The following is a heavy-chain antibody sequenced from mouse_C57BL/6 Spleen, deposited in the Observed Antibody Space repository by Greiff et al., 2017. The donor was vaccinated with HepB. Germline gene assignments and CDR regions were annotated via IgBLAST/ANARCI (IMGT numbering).Heavy chain of an antibody. CDR2: ISYDGSN. Sequence: VQLQESGPGLVKPSQSLSLTCSVTGYSITSGYYWNWIRQFPGNKLEWMGYISYDGSNNYNPSLKNRISITRDTSKNQFFLKLNSVTTEDTATYYCAREGDYGSSLDYWGQGTTLTVSS. CDR3: AREGDYGSSLDY. CDR1: GYSITSGYY. D-gene: IGHD1-1*01. V-gene: IGHV3-6*01. J-gene: IGHJ2*01.